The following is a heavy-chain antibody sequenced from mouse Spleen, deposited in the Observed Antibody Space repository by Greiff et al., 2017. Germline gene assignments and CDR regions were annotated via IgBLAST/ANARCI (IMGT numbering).Heavy chain of an antibody. V-gene: IGHV10-1*01. CDR1: GFSFNTYA. CDR3: VRRNGNYAMDY. Sequence: DVHLVESGGGLVQPKGSLKLSCAASGFSFNTYAMNWVRQAPGKGLEWVARIRSKSNNYATYYADSVKDRFTISRDDSESMLYLQMNNLKTEDTAMYYCVRRNGNYAMDYWGQGTSVTVSS. J-gene: IGHJ4*01. D-gene: IGHD2-1*01. CDR2: IRSKSNNYAT.